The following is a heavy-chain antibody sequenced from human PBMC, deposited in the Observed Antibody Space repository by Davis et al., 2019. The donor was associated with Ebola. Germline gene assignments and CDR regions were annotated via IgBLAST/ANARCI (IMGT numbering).Heavy chain of an antibody. CDR1: GFTFSSYG. J-gene: IGHJ5*02. V-gene: IGHV3-33*01. CDR3: ARGALVVAAWFDP. CDR2: IWYDGSNK. D-gene: IGHD2-15*01. Sequence: GESLKISCAASGFTFSSYGMHWVRQAPGKGLEWVAVIWYDGSNKYYADSVKGRFTISRDNSKNTLYLQMNSLRAEDTAVYYCARGALVVAAWFDPWGQGTLVTVSS.